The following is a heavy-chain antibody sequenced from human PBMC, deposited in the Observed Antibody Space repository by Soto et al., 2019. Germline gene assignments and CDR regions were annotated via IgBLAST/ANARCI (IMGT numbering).Heavy chain of an antibody. V-gene: IGHV1-18*01. Sequence: QVQLVQSGAEVKKPGASVKVSCKASGYTFTSYGISWVRQAPGQGLEWMGWISAYNGNTNYAQKLQGRVTMTTDTSTRTAYMERRSLRSCATAVYYCARVGGGDCLDYWGQGTLVTVSS. D-gene: IGHD2-21*02. J-gene: IGHJ4*02. CDR3: ARVGGGDCLDY. CDR1: GYTFTSYG. CDR2: ISAYNGNT.